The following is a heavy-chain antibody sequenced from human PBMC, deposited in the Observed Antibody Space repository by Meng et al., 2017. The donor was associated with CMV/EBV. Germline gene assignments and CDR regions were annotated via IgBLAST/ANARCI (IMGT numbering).Heavy chain of an antibody. Sequence: FTVSSNYMSWVRQATGKGPEWVSVIYADATTYYADSVKGRFTISIDNSKNTVYLQMNSLRAEDTAVYFCARVYDFWSGYSLGAFDLWGHGTKVTVSS. J-gene: IGHJ3*01. CDR2: IYADATT. V-gene: IGHV3-53*01. D-gene: IGHD3-3*01. CDR3: ARVYDFWSGYSLGAFDL. CDR1: FTVSSNY.